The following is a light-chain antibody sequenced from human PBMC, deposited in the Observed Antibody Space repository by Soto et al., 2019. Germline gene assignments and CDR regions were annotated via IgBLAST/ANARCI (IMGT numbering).Light chain of an antibody. Sequence: QPVLTQSPSASASLGASVMLTCTLSSGHSDYAIAWHQQQPGKGPRFLMKVKSDGRHTKGDGIPDRFSGSSSGAERYLTISSLQSEDEADYYCQTWGTGPVVFGGGTKLTVL. J-gene: IGLJ2*01. V-gene: IGLV4-69*01. CDR3: QTWGTGPVV. CDR2: VKSDGRH. CDR1: SGHSDYA.